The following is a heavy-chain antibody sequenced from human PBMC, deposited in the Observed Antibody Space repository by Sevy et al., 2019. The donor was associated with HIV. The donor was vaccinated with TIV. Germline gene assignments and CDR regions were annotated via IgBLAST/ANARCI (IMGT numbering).Heavy chain of an antibody. CDR3: ARLYSAEFDENEDV. CDR1: GGSFTDYF. D-gene: IGHD2-15*01. V-gene: IGHV4-34*01. CDR2: INHSGNT. J-gene: IGHJ3*01. Sequence: SETLSLTCAVYGGSFTDYFWTWIRQPPGKGLEWIGDINHSGNTNYSPSLKSRVTISVDTTNNQFSLRLSSLTAADTALYYCARLYSAEFDENEDVWGQETRLTVSS.